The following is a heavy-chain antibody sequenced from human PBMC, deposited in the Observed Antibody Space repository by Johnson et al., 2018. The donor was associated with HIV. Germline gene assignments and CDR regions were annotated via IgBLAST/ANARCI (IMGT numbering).Heavy chain of an antibody. CDR3: ASSWFGELSYAFDI. J-gene: IGHJ3*02. Sequence: VHLVESGGGVVRPGGSLRLSCAASGFTFDDYGMSWVRQAPGKGLEWVSGIDWNGGSSGYAYSVKGRFSISRDNAKNSLYLQMNSLRAEDTAVYYCASSWFGELSYAFDIWGQGTMVTVSS. D-gene: IGHD3-10*01. V-gene: IGHV3-20*04. CDR1: GFTFDDYG. CDR2: IDWNGGSS.